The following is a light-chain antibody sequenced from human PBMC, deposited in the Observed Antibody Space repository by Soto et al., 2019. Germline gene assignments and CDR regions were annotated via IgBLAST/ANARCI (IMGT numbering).Light chain of an antibody. V-gene: IGKV4-1*01. CDR2: WAS. CDR3: QHYYSPPVT. CDR1: QSVLPSSDNKNL. Sequence: DIVMTQSPDSLALSLGERATINCKSSQSVLPSSDNKNLLAWFQHKPGQPPRLLIYWASTRESGVPDRFSGSGSGTDFTLTISSLQAEDVAIYYCQHYYSPPVTFGQGTKVEIK. J-gene: IGKJ1*01.